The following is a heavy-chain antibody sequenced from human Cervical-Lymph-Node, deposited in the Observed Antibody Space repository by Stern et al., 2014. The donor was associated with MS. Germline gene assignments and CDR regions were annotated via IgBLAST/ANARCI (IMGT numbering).Heavy chain of an antibody. CDR3: ARGPYLGGYGLDV. CDR1: GGSISRGSYY. D-gene: IGHD3-16*01. J-gene: IGHJ6*02. Sequence: QEQLQESGPGLVKPSQTLSLTCTFFGGSISRGSYYLTWLRQPAGKGLEWIGRLYTIGGTKYNPSLESRVTISLDTSKNQFPLALRSVTAADTAVYYCARGPYLGGYGLDVWGQGTTVIVSS. CDR2: LYTIGGT. V-gene: IGHV4-61*02.